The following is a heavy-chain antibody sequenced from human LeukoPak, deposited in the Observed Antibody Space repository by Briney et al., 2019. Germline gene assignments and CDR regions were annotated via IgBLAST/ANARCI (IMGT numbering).Heavy chain of an antibody. CDR3: VRVVYCSGGTCSYYFDY. CDR1: GFTFSRYS. CDR2: ISDSSTYI. V-gene: IGHV3-21*01. Sequence: GESLKISCAASGFTFSRYSMNWVRQAPGKGLEWVSSISDSSTYIFNADPVQGRFTISRDDAKNSLFLQMNSLRVEDTAVYYCVRVVYCSGGTCSYYFDYWGQGTLVTVSS. J-gene: IGHJ4*02. D-gene: IGHD2-15*01.